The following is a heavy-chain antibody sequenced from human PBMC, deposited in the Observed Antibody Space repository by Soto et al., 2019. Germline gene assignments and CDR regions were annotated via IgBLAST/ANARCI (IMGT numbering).Heavy chain of an antibody. V-gene: IGHV3-23*01. CDR1: GFTFSSYA. D-gene: IGHD2-2*01. CDR2: ISGSGGST. CDR3: AKEGCSSTSCYVSADAFDI. J-gene: IGHJ3*02. Sequence: GGSLRLSCAASGFTFSSYAMSWVRQAPGKGLEWVSAISGSGGSTYYADSVKGRFTISRDNSKNTLYLQMNSLRAEDTAVYYCAKEGCSSTSCYVSADAFDIWGQGTMVTVSS.